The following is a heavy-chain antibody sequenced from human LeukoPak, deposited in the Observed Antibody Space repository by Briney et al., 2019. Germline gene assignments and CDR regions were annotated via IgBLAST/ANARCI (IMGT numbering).Heavy chain of an antibody. J-gene: IGHJ4*02. CDR2: INPNSGGT. CDR3: ARDPGYSGYDSNY. D-gene: IGHD5-12*01. CDR1: GYTFTGYY. V-gene: IGHV1-2*02. Sequence: ASVKVSCKASGYTFTGYYMHWVRQAPGQGLEWMGWINPNSGGTNYAQKFQGRVTMTRDTSISTAYMEPSRLRSDDTAVYYCARDPGYSGYDSNYWGQGTLVTVSS.